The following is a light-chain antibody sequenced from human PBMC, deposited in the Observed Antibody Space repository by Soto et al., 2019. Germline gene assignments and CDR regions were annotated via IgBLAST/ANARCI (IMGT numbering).Light chain of an antibody. CDR3: QQYGS. CDR1: QTISTW. Sequence: DNQMTQSPSTLSASVGDRVTITCRASQTISTWLAWYQQKPGKAPNLLIYKASSLESGVPSRFSGSGSGTDFTLTISRLEPEDFAVYYCQQYGSFGQGTKVDIK. CDR2: KAS. V-gene: IGKV1-5*03. J-gene: IGKJ1*01.